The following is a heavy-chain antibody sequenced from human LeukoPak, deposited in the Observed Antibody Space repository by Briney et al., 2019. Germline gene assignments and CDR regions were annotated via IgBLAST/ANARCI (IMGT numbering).Heavy chain of an antibody. V-gene: IGHV3-7*03. CDR3: ATSTAAAGTD. Sequence: GGSLRLSYAASGFTFSNLWMSWVRQAPGKGLKWVANIKQDGSEKYYVDSVKGRFTISRDNAQNSLYLQMNSLRAGDTAIYYCATSTAAAGTDWGQGTLVTVSS. CDR1: GFTFSNLW. J-gene: IGHJ4*02. D-gene: IGHD6-13*01. CDR2: IKQDGSEK.